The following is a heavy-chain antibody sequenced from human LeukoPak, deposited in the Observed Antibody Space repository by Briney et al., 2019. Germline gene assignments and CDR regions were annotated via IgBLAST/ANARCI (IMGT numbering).Heavy chain of an antibody. J-gene: IGHJ4*02. D-gene: IGHD4-17*01. CDR1: GFTFNSYS. Sequence: GGSLRPSCAASGFTFNSYSMNWVRQAPGKGLEWVSYIRSSSSTIYYADSVRGRFTISRDNAKNSLSLQMNSLRAEDTAVYYCARATSTVTTFSSFDYWGQGTLVTVSS. V-gene: IGHV3-48*01. CDR3: ARATSTVTTFSSFDY. CDR2: IRSSSSTI.